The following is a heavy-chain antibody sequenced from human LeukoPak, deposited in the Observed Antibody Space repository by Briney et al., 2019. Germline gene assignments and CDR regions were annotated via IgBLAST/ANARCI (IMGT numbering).Heavy chain of an antibody. D-gene: IGHD6-6*01. J-gene: IGHJ5*02. CDR3: ATLYSSSTWFDP. V-gene: IGHV4-34*01. CDR1: GGSFSGYY. CDR2: IYYSGST. Sequence: SETLSLTCAVYGGSFSGYYWSWIRQPPGKGLEWIGSIYYSGSTYYNPSLKSRVTISVDTSKNQFSLKLSSVTAADTAVYYCATLYSSSTWFDPWGQGTLVTVSS.